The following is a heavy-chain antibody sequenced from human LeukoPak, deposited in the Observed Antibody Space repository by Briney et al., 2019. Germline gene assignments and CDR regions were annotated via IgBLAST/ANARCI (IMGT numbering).Heavy chain of an antibody. CDR2: ISSSSSYI. V-gene: IGHV3-21*01. CDR3: ATGPYYDILTGIYYYGMDV. CDR1: GFTFSSYS. Sequence: RTGGSLRLSCAASGFTFSSYSMNWVRQAPGKGLEWVSSISSSSSYIYYADSVKGRFTISRDNAKNSLYLQMNSLRAEDTAVYYCATGPYYDILTGIYYYGMDVWGQGTTVTVSS. D-gene: IGHD3-9*01. J-gene: IGHJ6*02.